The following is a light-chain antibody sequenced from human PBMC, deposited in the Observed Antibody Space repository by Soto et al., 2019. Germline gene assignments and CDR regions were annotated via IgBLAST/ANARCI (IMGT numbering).Light chain of an antibody. Sequence: DIVMTQSPLSLPVTPGEPASISCRSSQSLLHSNGYTYLDWYLQKPGQSPQLLIYLGSNRSSGVPDRVSASGSGTAFTLNISRVEAEDVVVYYSMQARQTPPITFGQGTRLATK. CDR1: QSLLHSNGYTY. J-gene: IGKJ5*01. CDR2: LGS. CDR3: MQARQTPPIT. V-gene: IGKV2-28*01.